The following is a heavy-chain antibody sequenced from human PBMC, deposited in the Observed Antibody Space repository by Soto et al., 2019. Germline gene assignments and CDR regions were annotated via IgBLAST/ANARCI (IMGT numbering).Heavy chain of an antibody. CDR1: GYSFPSYW. V-gene: IGHV5-51*01. D-gene: IGHD2-8*01. Sequence: VESLKISCKGSGYSFPSYWIGWVRQMPGKGREWMGIVYPGDSDTIYSPSFQGQVTISADKSISTAYLQWSSLKASDTAMYYCARLSGCTNGVCYQFDYWGQGTLVTASS. CDR3: ARLSGCTNGVCYQFDY. CDR2: VYPGDSDT. J-gene: IGHJ4*02.